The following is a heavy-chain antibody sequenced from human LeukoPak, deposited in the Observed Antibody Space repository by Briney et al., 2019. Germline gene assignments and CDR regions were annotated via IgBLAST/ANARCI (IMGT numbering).Heavy chain of an antibody. V-gene: IGHV1-18*01. D-gene: IGHD3-3*01. Sequence: ASVKVSCKASGYTFTSYGISWVRQAPGQGLEWMGWISAYNGNTNYAQKLQGRVTMTTDTSTSTAYTELSSLRSEDTAVYYCARGKRSKTRITIFGVARGKNYYYYYMDVWGKGTTVTVSS. CDR1: GYTFTSYG. CDR3: ARGKRSKTRITIFGVARGKNYYYYYMDV. J-gene: IGHJ6*03. CDR2: ISAYNGNT.